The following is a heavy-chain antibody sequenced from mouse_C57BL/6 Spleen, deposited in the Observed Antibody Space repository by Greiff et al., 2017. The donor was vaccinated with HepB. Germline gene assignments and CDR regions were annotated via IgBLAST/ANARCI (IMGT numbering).Heavy chain of an antibody. V-gene: IGHV1-66*01. Sequence: QVQLQQSGPELVKPGASVKISCKASGYSFTSYYIHWVKQRPGQGLEWIGWIYPGSGNTKYNEKFKGKATLTADTSSSTAYMQLSSLTSEDSAGYYCARWTTVVATGNYFDYWGQGTTLTVSS. CDR2: IYPGSGNT. D-gene: IGHD1-1*01. CDR3: ARWTTVVATGNYFDY. J-gene: IGHJ2*01. CDR1: GYSFTSYY.